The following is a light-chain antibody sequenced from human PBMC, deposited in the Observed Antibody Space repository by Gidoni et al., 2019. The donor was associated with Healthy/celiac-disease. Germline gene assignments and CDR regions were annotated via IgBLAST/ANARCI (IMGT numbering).Light chain of an antibody. CDR2: DVS. J-gene: IGLJ1*01. V-gene: IGLV2-14*03. CDR1: TSDVGGYNS. CDR3: SSYTSSSTLYV. Sequence: QSALTQPASVSGSPGQSITISCTGTTSDVGGYNSVSLYQQHPGKAPKLMIYDVSKRPSGVSNRFSGSKSGNTASLTISGRQAEDEADYYCSSYTSSSTLYVFGTGTKVTVL.